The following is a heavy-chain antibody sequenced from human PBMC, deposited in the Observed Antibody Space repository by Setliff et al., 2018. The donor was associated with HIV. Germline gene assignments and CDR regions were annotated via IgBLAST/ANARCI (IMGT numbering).Heavy chain of an antibody. CDR2: MSTGGDIK. D-gene: IGHD1-26*01. CDR1: GFTFGDYA. Sequence: PGGSLRLACAASGFTFGDYAIHWVRQAPGKGLEWVAVMSTGGDIKIYADSVKDRFTISRDNSKNTLFLQMNSLRPEDTATYYCVRDPIEGYPDYFDYWGQGTLVTVSS. CDR3: VRDPIEGYPDYFDY. V-gene: IGHV3-30-3*01. J-gene: IGHJ4*02.